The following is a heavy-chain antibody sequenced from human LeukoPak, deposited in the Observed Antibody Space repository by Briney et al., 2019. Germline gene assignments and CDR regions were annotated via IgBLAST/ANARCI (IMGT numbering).Heavy chain of an antibody. D-gene: IGHD3-9*01. V-gene: IGHV1-8*01. J-gene: IGHJ3*02. CDR2: MNPNSGNT. CDR1: GYTFTSYD. Sequence: GASVKVSCKASGYTFTSYDINWVRQATGQGLEWMGWMNPNSGNTGYAQKFQGRVTMTTDTSTSTAYMELRSLRSDDTAVYYCARRNYDILTGYSESDAFDIWGQETMVTVSS. CDR3: ARRNYDILTGYSESDAFDI.